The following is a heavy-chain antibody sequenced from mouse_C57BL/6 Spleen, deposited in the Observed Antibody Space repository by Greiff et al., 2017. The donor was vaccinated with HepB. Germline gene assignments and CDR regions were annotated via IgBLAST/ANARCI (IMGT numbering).Heavy chain of an antibody. D-gene: IGHD1-1*01. J-gene: IGHJ1*03. CDR1: GYAFSSYW. CDR3: ARRGSSLYWYFDV. CDR2: IYPGDGDT. V-gene: IGHV1-80*01. Sequence: QVQLQQSGAELVKPGASVKISCKASGYAFSSYWMNWVMQRPGKGLEWIGQIYPGDGDTNYNGKFKGKATLTADKSSSTAYMQLSSLTSEDSAVYFCARRGSSLYWYFDVWGTGTTVTVSS.